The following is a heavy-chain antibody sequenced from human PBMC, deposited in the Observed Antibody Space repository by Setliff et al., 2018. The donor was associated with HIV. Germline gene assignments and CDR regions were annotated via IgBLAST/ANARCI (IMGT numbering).Heavy chain of an antibody. V-gene: IGHV4-61*01. CDR2: IYYSGST. CDR3: ARYSPRGYTLTGPY. Sequence: SETLSLTCTVSGGSVSSGSYYWSWLRQPPGKGLEWIGYIYYSGSTKHNPSLKRRVTISLDTSKNQFSLKLTSVTAADTAVYYCARYSPRGYTLTGPYWGQGNLVTVSS. J-gene: IGHJ4*02. D-gene: IGHD6-25*01. CDR1: GGSVSSGSYY.